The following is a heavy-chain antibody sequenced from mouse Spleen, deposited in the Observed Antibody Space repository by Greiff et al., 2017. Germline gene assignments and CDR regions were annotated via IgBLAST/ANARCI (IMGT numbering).Heavy chain of an antibody. D-gene: IGHD1-1*01. Sequence: EVHLVESGGGLVQPGGSLSLSCAASGFTFTDYYMSWVRQPPGKALEWLGFIRNKANGYTTEYSASVKGRFTISRDNSQSILYLQMNALRAEDSATYYCASSGSSSYFDYWGQGTTLTVSS. V-gene: IGHV7-3*01. J-gene: IGHJ2*01. CDR2: IRNKANGYTT. CDR3: ASSGSSSYFDY. CDR1: GFTFTDYY.